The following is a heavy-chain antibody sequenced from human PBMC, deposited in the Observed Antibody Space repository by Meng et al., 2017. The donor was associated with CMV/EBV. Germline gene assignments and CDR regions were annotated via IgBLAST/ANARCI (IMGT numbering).Heavy chain of an antibody. J-gene: IGHJ6*02. CDR2: IKQDGSEK. V-gene: IGHV3-7*01. Sequence: GGSLRLSCAASGFTFSSYWMSWVRQAPGKGLEWVANIKQDGSEKYYVDSVKGRFTISRDNAKNSLYLQMNSLRAEDTAVYYCARDRYYDFWSGYYSDYYYGMDVLGQGTTVTVSS. D-gene: IGHD3-3*01. CDR3: ARDRYYDFWSGYYSDYYYGMDV. CDR1: GFTFSSYW.